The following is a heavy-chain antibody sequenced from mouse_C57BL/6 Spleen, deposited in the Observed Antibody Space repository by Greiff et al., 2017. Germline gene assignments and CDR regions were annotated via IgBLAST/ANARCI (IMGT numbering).Heavy chain of an antibody. D-gene: IGHD1-3*01. CDR1: GYTFTSYT. Sequence: QVQLQQSGAELARPGASVTMSCKASGYTFTSYTMHWVKQRPGQGLEWIGYINPSSGYTKYNQKFKDKATLTADKSSSTAYMQLSSLTSEDSAVYYCAREGDINYFDYWGQGTTLTVSS. J-gene: IGHJ2*01. CDR2: INPSSGYT. CDR3: AREGDINYFDY. V-gene: IGHV1-4*01.